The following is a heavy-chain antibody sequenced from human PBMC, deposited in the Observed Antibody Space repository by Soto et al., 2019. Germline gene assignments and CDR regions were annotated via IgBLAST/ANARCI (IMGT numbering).Heavy chain of an antibody. V-gene: IGHV3-7*04. CDR1: GFTFSMYW. Sequence: EVQLVESGGGLVQPGGSLRLSCVASGFTFSMYWMTWVRQAPGKGLEWVANIKQDGSEKYDMDSVKGRFTISRDNAENSLNLQLNNLRAEDTAVYYCARDGTGSNALDHWGQGSLVTVSS. D-gene: IGHD2-2*01. CDR2: IKQDGSEK. J-gene: IGHJ4*02. CDR3: ARDGTGSNALDH.